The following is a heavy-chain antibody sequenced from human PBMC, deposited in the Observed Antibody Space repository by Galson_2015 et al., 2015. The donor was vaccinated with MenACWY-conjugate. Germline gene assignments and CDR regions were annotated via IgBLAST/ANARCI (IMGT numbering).Heavy chain of an antibody. J-gene: IGHJ4*02. V-gene: IGHV4-34*01. CDR1: GGPFSASY. CDR2: INHIGNT. CDR3: ARRASGTRLLDY. D-gene: IGHD3-10*01. Sequence: SETLSLTCTVYGGPFSASYWSWIRQTPGKGLEWIGEINHIGNTNYSPSLESRVTFSLDTSKNQFSLKLTSVTAADTAMYYCARRASGTRLLDYWGQGTLVTVSS.